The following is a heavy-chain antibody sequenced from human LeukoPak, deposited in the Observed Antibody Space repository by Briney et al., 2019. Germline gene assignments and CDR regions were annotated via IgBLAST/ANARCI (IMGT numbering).Heavy chain of an antibody. D-gene: IGHD1-26*01. CDR1: GGSISSGDYY. CDR2: IYYSGNT. V-gene: IGHV4-30-4*01. Sequence: PSETLSLTCTVSGGSISSGDYYWSWIRQPPGKGLEWIGYIYYSGNTHYNPSLKSRVTISVDTSKNQFSLKLSSVTAADTAVYYCGSSYDYYYYGMDVWGHGTTVTVSS. J-gene: IGHJ6*02. CDR3: GSSYDYYYYGMDV.